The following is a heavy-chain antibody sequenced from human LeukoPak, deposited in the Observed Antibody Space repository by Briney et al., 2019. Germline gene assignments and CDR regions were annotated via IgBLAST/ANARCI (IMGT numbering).Heavy chain of an antibody. Sequence: EASGTLSLTCAVSGGSISSSNWWSWVRQAPGKGLEWIGEIHHSGSTNYNPSLKSRVTISIDKSKNQFSLKLSSVTAADTAVYYCARDSLAEGWLQFEGGGAFDIWGQGTMVTVSS. V-gene: IGHV4-4*02. J-gene: IGHJ3*02. D-gene: IGHD5-24*01. CDR3: ARDSLAEGWLQFEGGGAFDI. CDR2: IHHSGST. CDR1: GGSISSSNW.